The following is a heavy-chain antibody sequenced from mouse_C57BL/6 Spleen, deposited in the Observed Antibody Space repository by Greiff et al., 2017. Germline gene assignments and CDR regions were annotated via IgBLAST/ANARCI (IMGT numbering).Heavy chain of an antibody. J-gene: IGHJ3*01. V-gene: IGHV1-42*01. CDR2: INPSTGGT. D-gene: IGHD1-1*01. CDR3: ARGYYYGSFPFAY. CDR1: GYSFTGYY. Sequence: EVQLQQSGPELVKPGVSVKISCKASGYSFTGYYMNWVKQSPEKSLEWIGEINPSTGGTTYNQKFKAKATLTVDKSSSTAYMQLKSLTSEDSAVYYCARGYYYGSFPFAYWGQGTLVTVSA.